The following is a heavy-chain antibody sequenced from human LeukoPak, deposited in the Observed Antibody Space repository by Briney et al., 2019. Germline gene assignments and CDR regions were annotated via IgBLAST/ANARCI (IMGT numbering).Heavy chain of an antibody. J-gene: IGHJ4*02. Sequence: GASVKVSCKASGYTFTGYYMRWVRQAPGQGLEWMGWINPNSGGTNYAQKFQGRVTMTRDTSISTAYMELSRLRSDDTAVYYCAQMWPGYDILTGTANKADYWGQGTLVTVSS. CDR2: INPNSGGT. CDR1: GYTFTGYY. V-gene: IGHV1-2*02. D-gene: IGHD3-9*01. CDR3: AQMWPGYDILTGTANKADY.